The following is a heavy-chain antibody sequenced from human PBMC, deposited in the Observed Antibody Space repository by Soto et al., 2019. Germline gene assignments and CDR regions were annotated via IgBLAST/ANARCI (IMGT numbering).Heavy chain of an antibody. V-gene: IGHV2-5*02. D-gene: IGHD5-12*01. CDR2: IDWVDDK. J-gene: IGHJ3*02. CDR3: ARDSGQSGGAIDI. Sequence: QITLKESGPTLVKPTQTLTLTCTFSGFSLSTSGVGVGWIRQPPRKALEWLALIDWVDDKTYRPSLKSRLTIPKDTSKHQLVLTITNMDAVDTAPYYGARDSGQSGGAIDIWGQRTVVSLSS. CDR1: GFSLSTSGVG.